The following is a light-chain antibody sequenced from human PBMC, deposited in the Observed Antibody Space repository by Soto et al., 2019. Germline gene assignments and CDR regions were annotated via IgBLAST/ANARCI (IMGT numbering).Light chain of an antibody. Sequence: EIVMTQSPDILSVSPGERATLSCRARQSVSSNLAWYQQKPVQSPRRLIHDATTRATGIPARVSGSGSGTEVTRTISSLPSEDLAVYYWQQYKKWPINFGGGTPVEVK. CDR3: QQYKKWPIN. J-gene: IGKJ4*01. V-gene: IGKV3-15*01. CDR1: QSVSSN. CDR2: DAT.